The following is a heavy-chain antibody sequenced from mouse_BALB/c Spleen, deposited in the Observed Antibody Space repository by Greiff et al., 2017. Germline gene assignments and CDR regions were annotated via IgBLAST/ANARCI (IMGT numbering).Heavy chain of an antibody. D-gene: IGHD1-2*01. CDR2: INPGSGGT. V-gene: IGHV1-54*01. CDR1: GYAFTNYL. Sequence: QVQLQQSGAELVRPGTSVKVSCKASGYAFTNYLIEWVKQRPGQGLEWIGVINPGSGGTNYNEKFKGKATLTADKSSSTAYMQLSSLTSDDSAVYFCARGPHYYGYYMDYWGQGTTLTVSS. J-gene: IGHJ2*01. CDR3: ARGPHYYGYYMDY.